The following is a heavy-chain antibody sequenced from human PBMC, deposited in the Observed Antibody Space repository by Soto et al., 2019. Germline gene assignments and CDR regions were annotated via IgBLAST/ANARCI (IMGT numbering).Heavy chain of an antibody. CDR3: ARCIQGDYYYGMYV. CDR2: INGDYGNT. J-gene: IGHJ6*02. Sequence: GASVKVSCKASGYTFYSHSISWVRQAPGQGLEWMGRINGDYGNTQYAQKFRGRVTMTTDTSTTTVYMELTNLRSDDTAVYYCARCIQGDYYYGMYVWGQGTTVTVSS. CDR1: GYTFYSHS. D-gene: IGHD5-18*01. V-gene: IGHV1-18*01.